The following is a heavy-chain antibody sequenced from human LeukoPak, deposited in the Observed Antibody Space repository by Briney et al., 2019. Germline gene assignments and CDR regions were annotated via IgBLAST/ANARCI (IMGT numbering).Heavy chain of an antibody. D-gene: IGHD1-26*01. Sequence: SEALSLTRTVSGDSVTSYYWSWIRQPPGKGLEWIGYIYYSGTTNYNPSLKSRVTISQDTSKKQFSLKLDSVTAADTAIYYCAREIGRGDGSGSRTVGYFDSWGQGTLVTVSS. CDR1: GDSVTSYY. CDR2: IYYSGTT. J-gene: IGHJ4*02. V-gene: IGHV4-59*02. CDR3: AREIGRGDGSGSRTVGYFDS.